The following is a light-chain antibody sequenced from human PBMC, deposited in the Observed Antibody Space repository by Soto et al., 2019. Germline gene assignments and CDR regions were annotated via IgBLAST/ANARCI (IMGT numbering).Light chain of an antibody. Sequence: QSALTPPPSASGSPVQSVTISCSGTSSDVANYNYVSWYQQHPGKAPKLIIYEVTKRPSGVPDRFSGSKSGDTASLTVSGLQPEDEADYYCSAQAGSGIFGGGTKVTVL. V-gene: IGLV2-8*01. CDR1: SSDVANYNY. J-gene: IGLJ2*01. CDR2: EVT. CDR3: SAQAGSGI.